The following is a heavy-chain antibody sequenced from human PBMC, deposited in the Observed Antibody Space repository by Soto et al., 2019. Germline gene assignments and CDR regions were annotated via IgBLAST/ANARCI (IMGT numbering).Heavy chain of an antibody. J-gene: IGHJ4*02. CDR1: GFTFSSYS. V-gene: IGHV3-21*01. D-gene: IGHD6-19*01. Sequence: VGSLRLSCAASGFTFSSYSMNWVRQAPGKGLEWVSSISSSSSYIYYADSVKGRFTISRDNAKNSLYLQMNSLRAEDTAVYYCARVGGWYYFDYWGQGTLVTVSS. CDR2: ISSSSSYI. CDR3: ARVGGWYYFDY.